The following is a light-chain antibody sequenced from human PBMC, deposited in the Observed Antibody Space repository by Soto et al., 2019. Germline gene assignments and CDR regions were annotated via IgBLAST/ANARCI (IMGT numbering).Light chain of an antibody. CDR1: QSVSSSY. J-gene: IGKJ1*01. Sequence: EIALTQSPGTLSLSPGERATLSCRTSQSVSSSYLAWYQQKPGQAPRLLIYGASSRATGIPDRFSGSGSGTDFTLTISRLEPEDFAVYYCQQYGRSWWTFGQGTKVEI. CDR3: QQYGRSWWT. V-gene: IGKV3-20*01. CDR2: GAS.